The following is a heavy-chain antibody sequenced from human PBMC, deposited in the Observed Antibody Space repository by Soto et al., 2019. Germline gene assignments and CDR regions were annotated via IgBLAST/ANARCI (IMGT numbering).Heavy chain of an antibody. Sequence: SLRLSCAASGFTFSSYGMHWVRQAPGKGLEWVAVISYDGSNKYYADSVKGRFTISRDNSKNTLYLQMNSLRAEDTAVYYCAKDIYGTFVIYYDGMDVWGQGTTVTVS. CDR1: GFTFSSYG. J-gene: IGHJ6*02. CDR3: AKDIYGTFVIYYDGMDV. V-gene: IGHV3-30*18. CDR2: ISYDGSNK. D-gene: IGHD4-17*01.